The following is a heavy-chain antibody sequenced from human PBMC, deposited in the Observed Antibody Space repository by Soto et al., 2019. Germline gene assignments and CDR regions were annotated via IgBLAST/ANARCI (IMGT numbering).Heavy chain of an antibody. J-gene: IGHJ3*02. Sequence: PVESVKISCNGSGYTFTSHWIAWVRQMPWKGLELMGLIYPADSDTRYSPSFEGQVTISVDKSISTAYLQWSFLKASDTAMYYCVRPQAKELGTIRGAFDIWGQGTKVTVSS. CDR2: IYPADSDT. V-gene: IGHV5-51*01. CDR1: GYTFTSHW. D-gene: IGHD3-10*01. CDR3: VRPQAKELGTIRGAFDI.